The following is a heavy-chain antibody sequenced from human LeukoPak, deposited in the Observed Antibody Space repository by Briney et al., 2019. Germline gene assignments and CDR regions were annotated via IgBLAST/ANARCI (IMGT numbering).Heavy chain of an antibody. V-gene: IGHV3-23*01. D-gene: IGHD6-13*01. CDR3: AKGSSSWFEYFDY. CDR1: GSTFTTYA. CDR2: ISVSGGNT. J-gene: IGHJ4*02. Sequence: PGGSLRPSCAASGSTFTTYATSWVRQAPGKGLEWVSGISVSGGNTYYADSVKGRFTISRDKSKTTLYLQMNSLRAEDTAVYYCAKGSSSWFEYFDYWGQGTLVTVSS.